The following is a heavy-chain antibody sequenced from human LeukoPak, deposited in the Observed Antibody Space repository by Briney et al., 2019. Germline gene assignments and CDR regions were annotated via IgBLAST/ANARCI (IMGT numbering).Heavy chain of an antibody. J-gene: IGHJ4*02. V-gene: IGHV3-30-3*01. Sequence: SLXLSCAASGFTFSSYAMQWVRQAPGKGLEWVAVISYDGSNKYYADSVKGRFTISRDNSKNTLYLQMNSLRAEDTAVYYCARDSAMMAVYWGQGTLVTVSS. CDR3: ARDSAMMAVY. CDR2: ISYDGSNK. D-gene: IGHD3-22*01. CDR1: GFTFSSYA.